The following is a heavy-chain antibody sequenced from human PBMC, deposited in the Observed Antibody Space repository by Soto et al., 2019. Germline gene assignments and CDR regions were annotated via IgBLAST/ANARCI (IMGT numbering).Heavy chain of an antibody. V-gene: IGHV3-15*07. CDR1: GFTFSNDW. CDR2: IKSKTDGGTT. J-gene: IGHJ6*02. CDR3: TTDKVVPAATYYYYYGMDV. Sequence: ESGGGLEKPGGSLRLSCAASGFTFSNDWMNWVRQTPGKGLEWVGRIKSKTDGGTTDYAAPVKGRFTISRDDSKNTLYLQMNSLKTEDTAVYYCTTDKVVPAATYYYYYGMDVWGQGTTVTVSS. D-gene: IGHD2-2*01.